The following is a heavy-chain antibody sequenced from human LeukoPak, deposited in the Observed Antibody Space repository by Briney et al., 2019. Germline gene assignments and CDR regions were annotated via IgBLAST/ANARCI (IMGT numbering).Heavy chain of an antibody. CDR2: IYSGGST. J-gene: IGHJ4*02. V-gene: IGHV3-53*01. D-gene: IGHD2-21*02. CDR3: AKVPGVTAMPSNFDY. Sequence: GGSLRLSCAASGFTVSSNYMSWVRQAPGKGLEWVSVIYSGGSTYYADSVKGRFTISRDNSKNTLYLQMNSLRAEDTAVYYCAKVPGVTAMPSNFDYWGQGTLVTVSS. CDR1: GFTVSSNY.